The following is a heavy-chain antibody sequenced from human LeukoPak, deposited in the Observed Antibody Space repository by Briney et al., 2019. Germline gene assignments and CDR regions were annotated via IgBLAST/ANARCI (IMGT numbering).Heavy chain of an antibody. CDR3: AKGGASSPYTYIDV. Sequence: GGSLILSCAASGFTISNHAMSWVRQAPGKGLEWVSVIGDSGGSAYYADSVKGRFTISRDNSKNTLYLQMNSLRADDTAVYHCAKGGASSPYTYIDVWGKGTTVIVSS. J-gene: IGHJ6*04. CDR2: IGDSGGSA. CDR1: GFTISNHA. V-gene: IGHV3-23*01. D-gene: IGHD6-6*01.